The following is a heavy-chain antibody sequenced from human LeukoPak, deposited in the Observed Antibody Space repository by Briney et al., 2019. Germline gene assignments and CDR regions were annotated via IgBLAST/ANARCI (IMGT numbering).Heavy chain of an antibody. CDR1: GFTFRTYW. V-gene: IGHV3-74*01. D-gene: IGHD1-26*01. CDR2: INEDGSIT. J-gene: IGHJ4*02. Sequence: GGSLRLSCAVSGFTFRTYWMHWVRQVPGEGLVWVSRINEDGSITNYADSVKGRFIISRDNDKNTLYLQMNSLRAEDTAVYYCGRDLGGRSGYWGPGTLGTVSS. CDR3: GRDLGGRSGY.